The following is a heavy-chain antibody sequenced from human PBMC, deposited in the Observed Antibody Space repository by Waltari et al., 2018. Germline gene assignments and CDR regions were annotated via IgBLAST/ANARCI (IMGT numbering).Heavy chain of an antibody. CDR2: MNAGGETT. V-gene: IGHV1-46*01. J-gene: IGHJ4*02. CDR1: GYTFTSYY. Sequence: QVQLVQSGAELKKPGASVKLSCKASGYTFTSYYIQWVRQAPGKGLEWMGVMNAGGETTIYPQKFQGRGTMTRDTSTSTVYMELSSLRSEDTAVYYWARLGITMTPDYWGQGTLVTVSS. CDR3: ARLGITMTPDY.